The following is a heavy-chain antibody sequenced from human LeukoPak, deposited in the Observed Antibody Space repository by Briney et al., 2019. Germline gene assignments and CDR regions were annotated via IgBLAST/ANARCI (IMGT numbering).Heavy chain of an antibody. J-gene: IGHJ4*02. CDR1: GGPISSSSYS. Sequence: SETLSLTCTVSGGPISSSSYSWGWIRQPPGKGLEWIGSIYYSGTTYYNPSLKSRVTISIDSSKNQFSLRLSSVTAADTAVYYCARLIRMTIFGVVISPFDYWGQGHLVTVSS. D-gene: IGHD3-3*01. V-gene: IGHV4-39*01. CDR2: IYYSGTT. CDR3: ARLIRMTIFGVVISPFDY.